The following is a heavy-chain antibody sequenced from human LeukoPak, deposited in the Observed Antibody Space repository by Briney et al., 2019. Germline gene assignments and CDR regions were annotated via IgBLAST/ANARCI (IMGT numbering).Heavy chain of an antibody. J-gene: IGHJ6*03. CDR2: IYYSGST. V-gene: IGHV4-39*01. Sequence: SETLSLTCTVAGGSISSSSYYWGWIRQPPGKGLEWIGSIYYSGSTYYNPSLKSRVTISVDTSKNQFSLKLSSVTAADTAVYYCATLPVTTSNHYYYYMDVWGKGTTVTVSS. CDR1: GGSISSSSYY. CDR3: ATLPVTTSNHYYYYMDV. D-gene: IGHD4-17*01.